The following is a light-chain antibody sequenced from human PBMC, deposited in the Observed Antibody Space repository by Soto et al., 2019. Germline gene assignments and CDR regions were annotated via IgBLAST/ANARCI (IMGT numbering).Light chain of an antibody. CDR2: DAS. CDR1: QNIFNY. Sequence: DVQLTQSPSTLPASVGDRVAITCQATQNIFNYLNWFQQRPGKTPQLLISDASHLELGDPSRFSEQRSGTDFTLIISDLQPENFATDLCQQYEDLPLTFGGGTRVEL. J-gene: IGKJ4*01. CDR3: QQYEDLPLT. V-gene: IGKV1-33*01.